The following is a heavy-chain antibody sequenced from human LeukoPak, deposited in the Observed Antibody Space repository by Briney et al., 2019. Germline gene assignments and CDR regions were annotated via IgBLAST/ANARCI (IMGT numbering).Heavy chain of an antibody. J-gene: IGHJ4*02. CDR2: IDPSDSYT. CDR3: ASDYYDSSGYYSEGY. Sequence: GESLKISCMGSGYSFTSYWISWVRQMPGKGLEWMGRIDPSDSYTNYSPSFQGHVTISADKSISTAYLQWSSLKASDTAMYYCASDYYDSSGYYSEGYWGQGTLVTVSS. V-gene: IGHV5-10-1*01. D-gene: IGHD3-22*01. CDR1: GYSFTSYW.